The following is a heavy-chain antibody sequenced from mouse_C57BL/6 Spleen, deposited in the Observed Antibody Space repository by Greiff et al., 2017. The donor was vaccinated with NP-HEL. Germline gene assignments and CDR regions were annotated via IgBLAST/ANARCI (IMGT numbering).Heavy chain of an antibody. CDR3: AIEVLRRYAMDY. J-gene: IGHJ4*01. V-gene: IGHV1-82*01. CDR2: IYPGDGDT. CDR1: GYAFSSSW. Sequence: QVQLQQSGPELVKPGASVKISCKASGYAFSSSWMNWVKQRPGKGLEWIGRIYPGDGDTNYNGKFKGKATLTADKSSSTAYMQLSSLTSEDSAVYFCAIEVLRRYAMDYWGQGTSVTVSS. D-gene: IGHD1-1*01.